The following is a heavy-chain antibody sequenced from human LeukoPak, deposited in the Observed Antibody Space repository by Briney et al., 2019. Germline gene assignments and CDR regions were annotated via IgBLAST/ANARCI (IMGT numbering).Heavy chain of an antibody. CDR3: ARVMSGYDDFDY. V-gene: IGHV1-2*02. D-gene: IGHD5-12*01. CDR1: GYTFTGYY. J-gene: IGHJ4*02. CDR2: INPNSGGT. Sequence: ASVKVSCKASGYTFTGYYMHWVRQAPGQGLEWMGWINPNSGGTNYAQKFQGRVTMTRDTSISTAYMELSRLRPDDTAVYYCARVMSGYDDFDYWGQGTLVTVSS.